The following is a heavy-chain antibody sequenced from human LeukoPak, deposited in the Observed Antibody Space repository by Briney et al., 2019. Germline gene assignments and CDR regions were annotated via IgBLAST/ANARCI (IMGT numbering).Heavy chain of an antibody. J-gene: IGHJ5*02. V-gene: IGHV1-46*01. Sequence: ASVKVSCKASGYTFTSYYMHWVRQAPGQGLEWMGIINPSGGSTSYAQKFQGRVTMTRDTSTSTVYMELSSLRSEDTAVYYCARGIAMIVVDNWFDPWGQGTLVTVSS. CDR2: INPSGGST. CDR1: GYTFTSYY. D-gene: IGHD3-22*01. CDR3: ARGIAMIVVDNWFDP.